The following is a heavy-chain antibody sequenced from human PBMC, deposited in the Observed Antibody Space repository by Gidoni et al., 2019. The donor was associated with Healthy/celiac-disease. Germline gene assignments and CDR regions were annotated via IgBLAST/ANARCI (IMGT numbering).Heavy chain of an antibody. Sequence: QVQLQESGPGLVKPSETLSLTCAVSGYSISSGYYWGWIRQPPGKGLEWIGRIYHSGSTYYNPSLKSRVTISVDTSKNQFSLKLSSVTAADTAVYYCARGEIVGALEAFDIWGQGTMVTVSS. D-gene: IGHD1-26*01. CDR1: GYSISSGYY. CDR3: ARGEIVGALEAFDI. CDR2: IYHSGST. V-gene: IGHV4-38-2*01. J-gene: IGHJ3*02.